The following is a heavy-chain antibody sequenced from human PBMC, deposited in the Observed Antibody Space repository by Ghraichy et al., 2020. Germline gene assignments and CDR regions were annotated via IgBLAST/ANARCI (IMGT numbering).Heavy chain of an antibody. J-gene: IGHJ6*03. CDR3: ARLGLTYYDFWSGYYLDRGYYYYYMDV. CDR1: GYTFTSYG. V-gene: IGHV1-18*01. Sequence: ASVKVSCKASGYTFTSYGISWVRQAPGQGLEWMGWISAYNGNTNYAQKLQGRVTMTTDTSTSTAYMELRSLRSDDTAVYYCARLGLTYYDFWSGYYLDRGYYYYYMDVWGKGTTVTVSS. CDR2: ISAYNGNT. D-gene: IGHD3-3*01.